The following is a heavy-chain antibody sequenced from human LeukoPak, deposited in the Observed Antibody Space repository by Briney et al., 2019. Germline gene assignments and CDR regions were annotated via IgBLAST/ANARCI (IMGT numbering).Heavy chain of an antibody. D-gene: IGHD3-3*01. CDR1: GYTFTSYG. J-gene: IGHJ4*02. CDR2: ISAYNGNT. Sequence: GASVKVSCKASGYTFTSYGISWVRQAPGQGLEWMGWISAYNGNTNYAQKLQGRVTMTTDTSTSTAYMELRSPRSDDTAVYYCARTPTSDDFWSGYYRGGVNLPPDYWGQGTLVTVSS. CDR3: ARTPTSDDFWSGYYRGGVNLPPDY. V-gene: IGHV1-18*01.